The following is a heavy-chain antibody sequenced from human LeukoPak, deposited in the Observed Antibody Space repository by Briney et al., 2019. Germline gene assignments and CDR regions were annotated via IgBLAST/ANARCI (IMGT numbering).Heavy chain of an antibody. CDR1: GFTFSSYW. V-gene: IGHV3-7*01. J-gene: IGHJ4*02. Sequence: GGSLRLSCAASGFTFSSYWMSWVRQVPGKGLEWVANIDQDGSEKYYVDSVKGRFTISRDNAKNSLYLQMNSLRAEDTAVYYCARGRSVLAAALNYWGQGTLVTVSS. D-gene: IGHD2-15*01. CDR3: ARGRSVLAAALNY. CDR2: IDQDGSEK.